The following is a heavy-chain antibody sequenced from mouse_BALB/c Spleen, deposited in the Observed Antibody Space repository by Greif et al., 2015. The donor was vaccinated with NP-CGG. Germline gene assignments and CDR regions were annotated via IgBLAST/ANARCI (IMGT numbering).Heavy chain of an antibody. V-gene: IGHV6-6*02. CDR2: IRLKSNNYAT. CDR3: TGSVWAMDY. CDR1: GFTFSNYW. Sequence: EVKLMESGGGLVQPGGSMKLSCVASGFTFSNYWMNWVRQSPEKGLEWVAEIRLKSNNYATHYAESVKGRFTISRDDSKSSVYLQMNNLRAEDTGIYYCTGSVWAMDYWGQGTSVTVSS. J-gene: IGHJ4*01.